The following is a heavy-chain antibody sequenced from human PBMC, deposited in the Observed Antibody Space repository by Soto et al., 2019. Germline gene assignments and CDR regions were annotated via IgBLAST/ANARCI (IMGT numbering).Heavy chain of an antibody. CDR2: IIPIFGKP. CDR3: ARAVSSGSYPAPYYYYGMDV. V-gene: IGHV1-69*13. D-gene: IGHD3-10*01. J-gene: IGHJ6*02. CDR1: GGTFSSYA. Sequence: SVKVSCKASGGTFSSYAISWVRQAPGQGLEWMGGIIPIFGKPNYAQKFQGRVTITADESTSTVYMELSSLRSEDTAVYYCARAVSSGSYPAPYYYYGMDVWGQGTTVTVSS.